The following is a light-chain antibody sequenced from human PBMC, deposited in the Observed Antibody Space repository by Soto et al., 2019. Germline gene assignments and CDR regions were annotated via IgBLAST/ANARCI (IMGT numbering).Light chain of an antibody. CDR3: RQYYNWTRT. J-gene: IGKJ1*01. V-gene: IGKV3-15*01. Sequence: ELVMTQSPATLSVSPGERDTLSCSASQSVSSNLAWHQQKPGQAPRLLIYGASTSAIGIPAWFRGSGSGKEFTLSISSLQSEDFAVYYCRQYYNWTRTFGQGTKV. CDR1: QSVSSN. CDR2: GAS.